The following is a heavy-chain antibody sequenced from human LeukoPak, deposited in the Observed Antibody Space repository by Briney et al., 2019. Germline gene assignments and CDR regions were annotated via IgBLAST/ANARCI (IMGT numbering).Heavy chain of an antibody. Sequence: PSETLSLTCTVSGGSLSSGSYYWSWIRQPAGKGLEWIGRIYTSGSTNYNPSLKSRVTISVDTSKSQFSLKLSSVTAADTAVYYCAGGDFWSGYFYWGRGTLVTVSS. CDR2: IYTSGST. J-gene: IGHJ4*02. D-gene: IGHD3-3*01. V-gene: IGHV4-61*02. CDR1: GGSLSSGSYY. CDR3: AGGDFWSGYFY.